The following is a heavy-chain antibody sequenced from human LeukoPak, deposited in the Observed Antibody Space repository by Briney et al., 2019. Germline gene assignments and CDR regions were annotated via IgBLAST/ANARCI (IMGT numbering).Heavy chain of an antibody. CDR3: ARVDTVMAYYFDL. D-gene: IGHD5-18*01. CDR2: IYSGGTT. Sequence: GGSLRLSFAASGFTVSTNCLTWGRPAPGKGVEWGSTIYSGGTTYYADSVMGRFTISRHNSRNTLYLQMNSLRAEDTAVYYCARVDTVMAYYFDLWGQGTLVTVSS. V-gene: IGHV3-53*04. CDR1: GFTVSTNC. J-gene: IGHJ4*02.